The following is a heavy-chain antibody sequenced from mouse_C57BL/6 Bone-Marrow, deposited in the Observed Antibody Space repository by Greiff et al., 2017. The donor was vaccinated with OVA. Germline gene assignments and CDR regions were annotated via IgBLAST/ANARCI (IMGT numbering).Heavy chain of an antibody. J-gene: IGHJ2*01. CDR3: ARDYSNP. Sequence: FHLHQSGPELVKPGASVKISCKSSGYTFTDYYINWVKQSHGKSLEWIGDINPNNGGTSYNQKFKGKATLTVDKSSSTAYMELRSLTSEDSAVYYCARDYSNPWGQGTTLTVSS. CDR1: GYTFTDYY. D-gene: IGHD2-5*01. V-gene: IGHV1-26*01. CDR2: INPNNGGT.